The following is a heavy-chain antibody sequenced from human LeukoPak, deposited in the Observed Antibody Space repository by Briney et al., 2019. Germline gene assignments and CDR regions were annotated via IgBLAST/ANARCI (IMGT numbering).Heavy chain of an antibody. CDR3: ASPKENGMVDPAGFDY. CDR1: GYTFTGYH. Sequence: ASVKVSCKASGYTFTGYHMHWVRQAPGQGLEWMGRINPNTGDTNFAQNFQGRVNMTRDTSITTAYMELSRLRSDDTAVYYCASPKENGMVDPAGFDYWGQGTLVTVSS. J-gene: IGHJ4*02. D-gene: IGHD2-8*01. CDR2: INPNTGDT. V-gene: IGHV1-2*02.